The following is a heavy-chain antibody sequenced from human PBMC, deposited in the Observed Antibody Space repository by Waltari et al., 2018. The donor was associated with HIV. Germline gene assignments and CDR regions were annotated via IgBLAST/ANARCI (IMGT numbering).Heavy chain of an antibody. Sequence: EVQLVESGGGLVQPGGSLRLSCAASGFTFSSYEMNWVRQAPGKGLEWVSYISSSGSTIYYADSVKGRFTISRDNAKNSLYLQMNSLRAEDTAVYYCATRGITMIVVAAFDIWGQGTMVTVSS. V-gene: IGHV3-48*03. D-gene: IGHD3-22*01. CDR3: ATRGITMIVVAAFDI. J-gene: IGHJ3*02. CDR1: GFTFSSYE. CDR2: ISSSGSTI.